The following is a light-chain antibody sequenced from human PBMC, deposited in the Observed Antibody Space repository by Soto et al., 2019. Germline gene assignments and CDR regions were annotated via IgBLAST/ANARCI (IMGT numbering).Light chain of an antibody. CDR1: SSDVGGYNY. J-gene: IGLJ1*01. CDR3: SSYAGSSNV. CDR2: EVN. Sequence: QSVLTQPPAASGSPGQSVAISCTGTSSDVGGYNYVSWYQQHPGKAPKLMIYEVNKRPSGVPDRFSGSKSGNTASLTVSGLKAEDEADYYCSSYAGSSNVVGTGTKLTVL. V-gene: IGLV2-8*01.